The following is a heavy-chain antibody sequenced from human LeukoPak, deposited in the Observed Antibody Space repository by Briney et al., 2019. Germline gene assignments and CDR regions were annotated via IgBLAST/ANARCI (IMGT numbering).Heavy chain of an antibody. D-gene: IGHD5-18*01. CDR2: IHSGGST. CDR1: GFTVSSNY. J-gene: IGHJ4*02. CDR3: ARGRLIHLFDY. Sequence: GGSLRLSCAASGFTVSSNYMSWVRQAPGKGLEWVSVIHSGGSTYYADSVKGRFTISRDNSKNTLYLQMNSLRAEDTAVYYCARGRLIHLFDYWGQGTLVTVSS. V-gene: IGHV3-53*01.